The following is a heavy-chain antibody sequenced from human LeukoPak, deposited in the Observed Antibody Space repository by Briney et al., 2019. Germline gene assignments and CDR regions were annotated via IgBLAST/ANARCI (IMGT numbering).Heavy chain of an antibody. Sequence: SEPLSLTCTVSGGSISSYYWTWIRQPPGKALEWIGHIYYSGRTSYNPSLKSRVTMSVDTSKNQFSLKLRSVTAADTAVYYCARFSPDHYDNRKYFDYWGQGTLVTVSS. D-gene: IGHD3-22*01. V-gene: IGHV4-59*08. CDR2: IYYSGRT. J-gene: IGHJ4*02. CDR1: GGSISSYY. CDR3: ARFSPDHYDNRKYFDY.